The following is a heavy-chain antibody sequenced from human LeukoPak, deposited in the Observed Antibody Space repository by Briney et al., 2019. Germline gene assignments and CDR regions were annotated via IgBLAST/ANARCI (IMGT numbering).Heavy chain of an antibody. CDR3: ARDSRGQPAAIWFDP. CDR1: GYSISSGYY. Sequence: SETLSLTCTVSGYSISSGYYWGWIRQPPGKGLEWIGSIYHSGSTYYNPSLKRRVTISVDTSKNQFSLKLSSVTAADTAVYYCARDSRGQPAAIWFDPWGQGTLVTVSS. D-gene: IGHD2-2*01. V-gene: IGHV4-38-2*02. J-gene: IGHJ5*02. CDR2: IYHSGST.